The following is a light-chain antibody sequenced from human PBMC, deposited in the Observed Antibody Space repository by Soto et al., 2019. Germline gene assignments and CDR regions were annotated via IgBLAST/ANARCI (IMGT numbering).Light chain of an antibody. V-gene: IGKV1-5*01. CDR2: DAS. J-gene: IGKJ5*01. CDR1: QIISSW. Sequence: DIQMTQSPSTLSASVGDRVTITCRASQIISSWLAWYQQKPGKAPKLLIYDASNLETGVPSRFSGSGSGTEFTLTISSLQPEDFATYYCQQYRTFGQGTRLEI. CDR3: QQYRT.